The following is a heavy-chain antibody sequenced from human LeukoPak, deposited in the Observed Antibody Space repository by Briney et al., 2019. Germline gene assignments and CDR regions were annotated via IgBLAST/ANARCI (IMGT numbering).Heavy chain of an antibody. CDR2: ISYDGSNK. CDR3: ARDPIAVAGTPQQCMDV. CDR1: GFIFGDYA. Sequence: GGSLRLSCAASGFIFGDYAMHWVRQAPGKGLEWVAVISYDGSNKYYADSVKGRFTISRDNSKNTLYLQMNSLRAEDTAVYYCARDPIAVAGTPQQCMDVWGQGTTVTVSS. D-gene: IGHD6-19*01. V-gene: IGHV3-30-3*01. J-gene: IGHJ6*02.